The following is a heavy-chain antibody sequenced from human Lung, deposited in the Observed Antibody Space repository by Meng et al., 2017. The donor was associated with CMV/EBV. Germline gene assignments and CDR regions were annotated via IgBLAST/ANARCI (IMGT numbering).Heavy chain of an antibody. CDR3: ARVTEYGGNCFDS. D-gene: IGHD4/OR15-4a*01. V-gene: IGHV4-4*02. Sequence: VSGTASSTSNWWSWVRQPPGKGLEWIGEVYHSGYTNYNPSLKSRVTMSVDRSKNQFSLRLSSVTAADTAIYYCARVTEYGGNCFDSWGQGTLVTVSS. CDR1: GTASSTSNW. CDR2: VYHSGYT. J-gene: IGHJ4*02.